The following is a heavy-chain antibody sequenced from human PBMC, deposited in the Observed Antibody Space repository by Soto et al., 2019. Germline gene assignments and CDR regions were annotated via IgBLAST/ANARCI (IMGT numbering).Heavy chain of an antibody. CDR3: ARDGGFRSGWTAYFDY. D-gene: IGHD6-19*01. V-gene: IGHV4-4*07. CDR1: GGSISDTY. CDR2: IYGSGST. J-gene: IGHJ4*02. Sequence: SETLSLTCSVSGGSISDTYWTWIRQPAGEGLEWIGRIYGSGSTNFHPSLKSRVSMSVDASKHQFSLRLNSVTAADTAVYYCARDGGFRSGWTAYFDYWGQG.